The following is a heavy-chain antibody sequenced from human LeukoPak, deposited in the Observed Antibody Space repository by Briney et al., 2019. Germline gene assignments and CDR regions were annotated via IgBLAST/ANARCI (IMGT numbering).Heavy chain of an antibody. D-gene: IGHD4-17*01. CDR1: GFSFDDYG. J-gene: IGHJ3*02. V-gene: IGHV3-43*02. CDR2: ISGDGSRK. Sequence: EAGGSLRLSCAASGFSFDDYGMHGLPQAPGKGLEWVSHISGDGSRKYYADSVKGRFTISRDNKKNSLYVQMNSLRSEDTALYYCAEEKRYGRAVDIWGQGTMVTVSS. CDR3: AEEKRYGRAVDI.